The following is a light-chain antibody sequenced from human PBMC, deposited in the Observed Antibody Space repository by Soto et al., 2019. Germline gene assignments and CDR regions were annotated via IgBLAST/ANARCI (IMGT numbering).Light chain of an antibody. Sequence: EIVLTQSPGTLSLSPGGRATLSCRASQGVSSSYLAWYQQKPGQAPRLLIYGASSRATGIPDRFSGSGSGPGFPLTLTGLVPEDFVVYYCQQYGSSGFTFGPGTKVDIK. J-gene: IGKJ3*01. CDR3: QQYGSSGFT. V-gene: IGKV3-20*01. CDR2: GAS. CDR1: QGVSSSY.